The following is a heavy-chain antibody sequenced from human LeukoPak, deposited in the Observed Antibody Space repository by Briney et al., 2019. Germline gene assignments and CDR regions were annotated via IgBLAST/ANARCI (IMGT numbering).Heavy chain of an antibody. Sequence: SETLSLTCTVSGVSISSSSYYWAWIRQPPGKGLEWIGSVSYTGTAYYIPSLKSRVTISVDTSKNQFSLRLTSVTAADTAVYYCARAVAAVAWGSFEYWGQGTLLTVSS. V-gene: IGHV4-39*07. D-gene: IGHD6-13*01. J-gene: IGHJ4*02. CDR2: VSYTGTA. CDR3: ARAVAAVAWGSFEY. CDR1: GVSISSSSYY.